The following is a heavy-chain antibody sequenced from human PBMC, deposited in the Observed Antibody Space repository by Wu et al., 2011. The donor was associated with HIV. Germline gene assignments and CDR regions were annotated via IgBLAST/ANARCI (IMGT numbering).Heavy chain of an antibody. D-gene: IGHD5-24*01. CDR2: IIPIFDST. CDR3: AKDRGRALQGWFDP. CDR1: GGSFSDYV. V-gene: IGHV1-69*14. Sequence: QGQLVQSGAEVKKPGSSVKVSCKASGGSFSDYVVHWVRQAPGQGLEWMGGIIPIFDSTDYALKFQGRVTFSADKSTGTAYMELTSLRFEDTAVYYCAKDRGRALQGWFDPWGQGTLVTVSS. J-gene: IGHJ5*02.